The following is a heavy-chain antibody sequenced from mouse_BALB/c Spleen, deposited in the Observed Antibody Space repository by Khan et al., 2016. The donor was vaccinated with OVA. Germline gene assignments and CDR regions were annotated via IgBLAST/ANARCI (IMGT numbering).Heavy chain of an antibody. D-gene: IGHD1-2*01. CDR1: GFTFSSYG. Sequence: EVELVESGGDLVKPGGSLKLSCAASGFTFSSYGMSWVRQTPDKRLEWVATISSGGSYTYYPDSVKGRFTISRDNGKNTLYLQMTSLKSDDTAMYYCVRRATATNFDYWGQGTTLTVSS. CDR3: VRRATATNFDY. V-gene: IGHV5-6*01. CDR2: ISSGGSYT. J-gene: IGHJ2*01.